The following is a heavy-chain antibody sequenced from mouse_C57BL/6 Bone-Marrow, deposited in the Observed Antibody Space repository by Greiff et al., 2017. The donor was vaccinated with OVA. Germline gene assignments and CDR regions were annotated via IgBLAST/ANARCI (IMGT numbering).Heavy chain of an antibody. V-gene: IGHV5-6*01. CDR3: ARPLYCGNSYWYFDV. J-gene: IGHJ1*03. CDR2: ISSGGSYT. D-gene: IGHD2-1*01. Sequence: EVQRVESGGDLVKPGGSLKLSCAASGFTFSSYGMSWVRQTPDKRLEWVATISSGGSYTYYPASVKGRFTISRDNAKNTLYLQMSSLKSEDTAMYYCARPLYCGNSYWYFDVWGTGTTVTVSS. CDR1: GFTFSSYG.